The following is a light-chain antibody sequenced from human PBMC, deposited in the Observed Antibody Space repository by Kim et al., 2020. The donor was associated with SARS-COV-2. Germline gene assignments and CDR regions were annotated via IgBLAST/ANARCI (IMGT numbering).Light chain of an antibody. CDR2: GAY. CDR3: QQYNNWPYT. J-gene: IGKJ2*01. V-gene: IGKV3-15*01. Sequence: SVSPGERATLSCRASQSDSTNLAWYQQKPGQAPRLVIYGAYTRATGIPAGFSGSGSGTEFTLTISSLQSEDFAVYYCQQYNNWPYTFGRGTEVEI. CDR1: QSDSTN.